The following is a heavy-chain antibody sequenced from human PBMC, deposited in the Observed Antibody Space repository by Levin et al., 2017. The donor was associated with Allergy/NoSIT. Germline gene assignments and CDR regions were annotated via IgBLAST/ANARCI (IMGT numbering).Heavy chain of an antibody. CDR3: AKGVLELQMEGYYYYGMDV. J-gene: IGHJ6*02. CDR1: GFTFSSYA. CDR2: ISGSGGST. D-gene: IGHD1-7*01. V-gene: IGHV3-23*01. Sequence: GGSLRLSCAASGFTFSSYAMSWVRQAPGKGLEWVSAISGSGGSTYYADSVKGRFTISRDNSKNTLYLQMNSLRAEDTAVYYCAKGVLELQMEGYYYYGMDVWGQGTTVTVSS.